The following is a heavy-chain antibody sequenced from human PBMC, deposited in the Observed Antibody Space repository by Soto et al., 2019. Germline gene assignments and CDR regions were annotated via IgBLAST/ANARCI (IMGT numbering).Heavy chain of an antibody. V-gene: IGHV4-39*01. D-gene: IGHD6-13*01. Sequence: QLQLQESVPGLVKPSETLSLTCTVSGGSIRSSTYYWGWIRQPPGKGLEWIGSIYYSGSTHYNPSLKSRVTMSVDTSTNQFSLKLNSVTAADTAVYYCARHEGGAAADRPLDYWGQGTLVTVSS. CDR2: IYYSGST. CDR1: GGSIRSSTYY. CDR3: ARHEGGAAADRPLDY. J-gene: IGHJ4*02.